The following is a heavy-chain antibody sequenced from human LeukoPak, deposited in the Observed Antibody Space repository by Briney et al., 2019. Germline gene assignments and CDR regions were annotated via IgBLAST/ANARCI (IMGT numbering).Heavy chain of an antibody. CDR2: IYTSGST. Sequence: KPSETLSLTCTVFGGSINSYYWTWIRQPAGKGLEWIGRIYTSGSTNYNPSLESRVTISVDTSKNQFSLKLSSVTAADTAVYYCARSAIRYYYYMDVWGKGTTVTVSS. J-gene: IGHJ6*03. D-gene: IGHD2-2*02. CDR3: ARSAIRYYYYMDV. V-gene: IGHV4-4*07. CDR1: GGSINSYY.